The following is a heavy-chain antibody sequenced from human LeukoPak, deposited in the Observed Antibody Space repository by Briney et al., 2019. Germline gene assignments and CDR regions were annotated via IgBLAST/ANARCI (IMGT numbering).Heavy chain of an antibody. J-gene: IGHJ4*02. V-gene: IGHV4-30-4*07. D-gene: IGHD2-8*01. Sequence: SETLSLTCAVSGGSISSGGYSWSWIRQPPGKGLEWIGYIYYSGSTYYNPSLKSRVTISVDTSKNQFSLKLSSVTAADTAVYYCASEEKYALGYWGQGTLVTVSS. CDR1: GGSISSGGYS. CDR3: ASEEKYALGY. CDR2: IYYSGST.